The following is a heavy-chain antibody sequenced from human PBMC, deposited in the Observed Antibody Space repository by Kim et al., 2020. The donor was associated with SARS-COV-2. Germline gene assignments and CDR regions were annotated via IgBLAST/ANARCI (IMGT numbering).Heavy chain of an antibody. J-gene: IGHJ6*02. CDR2: INPNSGGT. CDR3: ARDWDSSGWHYYYYYYGMDV. Sequence: ASVKVSCKASGYTFTGYYMHWVRQAPGQGLEWMGRINPNSGGTNYAQKFQGRVTMTRDTSISTAYMELSRLRSDDTAVYYCARDWDSSGWHYYYYYYGMDVWGQGTTVTVSS. CDR1: GYTFTGYY. V-gene: IGHV1-2*06. D-gene: IGHD6-19*01.